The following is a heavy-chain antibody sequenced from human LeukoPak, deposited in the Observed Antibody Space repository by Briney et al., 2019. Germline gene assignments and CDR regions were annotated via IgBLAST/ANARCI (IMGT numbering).Heavy chain of an antibody. CDR3: ARDYTGGWNDY. Sequence: PGGSLRLSCAATGFNFRKHWMSWVRQSTGKGLECVAKIQEDGNEMHYVDSVKGRFTISRDNARNSLYLQMNNLRVEDTAIYYCARDYTGGWNDYWGQGTLVTVSS. CDR2: IQEDGNEM. V-gene: IGHV3-7*01. D-gene: IGHD7-27*01. J-gene: IGHJ4*02. CDR1: GFNFRKHW.